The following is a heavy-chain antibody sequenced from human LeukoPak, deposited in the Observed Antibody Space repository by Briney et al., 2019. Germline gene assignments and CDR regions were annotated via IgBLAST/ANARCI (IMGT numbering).Heavy chain of an antibody. V-gene: IGHV3-30*02. CDR1: GFTFSSYG. CDR2: IRYDGSNK. D-gene: IGHD3-3*01. Sequence: QPGGSLRLSCAASGFTFSSYGMHWVRQAPGKGLEWVAFIRYDGSNKYYADSVKGRFTISRDNSKNTLYLQMNSLRAEDTAVYYCAKGGVLSVLRLLEWLFDYWGQGTLVTVSS. J-gene: IGHJ4*02. CDR3: AKGGVLSVLRLLEWLFDY.